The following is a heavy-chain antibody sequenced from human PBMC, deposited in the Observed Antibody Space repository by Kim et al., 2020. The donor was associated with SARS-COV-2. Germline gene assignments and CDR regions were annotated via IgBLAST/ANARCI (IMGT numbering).Heavy chain of an antibody. CDR3: ARDGGIAAAGTHYYYYYGMDV. CDR1: GGSISSYY. J-gene: IGHJ6*02. D-gene: IGHD6-13*01. Sequence: SETLSLTCTVSGGSISSYYWSWIRQPPGKGLEWIGYIYYSGSTNYNPSLKSRVTISVDTSKNQFSLKLSSVTAADTAVYYCARDGGIAAAGTHYYYYYGMDVWGQGTTVTVSS. CDR2: IYYSGST. V-gene: IGHV4-59*13.